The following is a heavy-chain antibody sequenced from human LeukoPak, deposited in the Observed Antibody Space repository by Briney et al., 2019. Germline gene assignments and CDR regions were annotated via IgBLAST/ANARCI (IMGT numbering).Heavy chain of an antibody. J-gene: IGHJ4*02. CDR2: INHSGST. CDR3: ARLTPRQLVRGPTQRIDY. Sequence: SETLSLTCAVYGGSFSGYYWSWIRQPPGKGLEWIGEINHSGSTNYNPSLKSRVTISVDTSKNQFSLKLSSVTAADTAVYHCARLTPRQLVRGPTQRIDYWGQGTLVTVSS. CDR1: GGSFSGYY. V-gene: IGHV4-34*01. D-gene: IGHD6-6*01.